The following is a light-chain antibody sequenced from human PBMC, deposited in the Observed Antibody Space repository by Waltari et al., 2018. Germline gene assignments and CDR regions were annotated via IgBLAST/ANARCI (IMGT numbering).Light chain of an antibody. CDR3: QQYNSYWT. V-gene: IGKV1-5*03. J-gene: IGKJ1*01. CDR2: KAS. CDR1: QNIRSW. Sequence: DIQMTQSPSSLSASVGDRITINCRASQNIRSWLAWYQQKPGKAPKLLIYKASTLESGVPSRFSGSGSGTDFTLTITGLQPEDFAIYYCQQYNSYWTFGQGTKVEMK.